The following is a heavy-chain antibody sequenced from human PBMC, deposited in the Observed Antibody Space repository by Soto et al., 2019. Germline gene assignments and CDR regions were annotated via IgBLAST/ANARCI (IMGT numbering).Heavy chain of an antibody. D-gene: IGHD3-10*01. J-gene: IGHJ4*02. CDR3: ATCYGSGTDCQEDYLAF. Sequence: EVQLVESGGGLVEPGGSLRLSCASSGFLFTNAWMSWVRQAPGKGLAWVGRVKRKTNGGTTDYAAPVKDRFNISRDDSKNKSYLQMNNLKTEDTAVYYCATCYGSGTDCQEDYLAFWGQGTPVTVSS. CDR2: VKRKTNGGTT. V-gene: IGHV3-15*01. CDR1: GFLFTNAW.